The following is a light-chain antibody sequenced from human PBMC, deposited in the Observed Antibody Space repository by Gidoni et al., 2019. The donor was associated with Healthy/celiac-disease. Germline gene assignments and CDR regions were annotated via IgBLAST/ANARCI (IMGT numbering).Light chain of an antibody. Sequence: DIQMTQSPSSLSASVGDRVTITCQASQDISNYLNWYQQKPGKAPKLLIYDASNLETGVPSRFSGSGSRTDFTFTISSLQPEDIATYYCQQYDNLPLGPGTKVDIK. CDR3: QQYDNLP. CDR2: DAS. V-gene: IGKV1-33*01. CDR1: QDISNY. J-gene: IGKJ3*01.